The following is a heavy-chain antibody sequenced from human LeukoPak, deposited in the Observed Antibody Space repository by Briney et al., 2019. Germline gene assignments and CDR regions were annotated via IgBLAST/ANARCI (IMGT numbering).Heavy chain of an antibody. Sequence: PGGSLRLSCAASGFTFSSYWMHWVRQAPGKGLVWVSRINSDGSSTSYADSVKGRFTISRDNAKNTLYLQMNSLRAEDTAVYYCAKASSFQKNTYYYDSSGYYFDAFDIWGQGTMVTVSS. CDR3: AKASSFQKNTYYYDSSGYYFDAFDI. D-gene: IGHD3-22*01. V-gene: IGHV3-74*01. CDR2: INSDGSST. CDR1: GFTFSSYW. J-gene: IGHJ3*02.